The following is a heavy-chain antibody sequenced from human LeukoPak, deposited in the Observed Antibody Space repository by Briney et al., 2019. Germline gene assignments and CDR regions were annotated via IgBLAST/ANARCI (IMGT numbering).Heavy chain of an antibody. D-gene: IGHD6-13*01. CDR2: IYPADSDT. J-gene: IGHJ5*01. V-gene: IGHV5-51*01. Sequence: GESLKISCKGSGFGFTSCWISWVRQTPGKGLEWMGIIYPADSDTRYSPSFQGQVTFSADRSISTAYLQWSSLKVSDTAIYYCAKHDRPDSSSDNWFDSWGQGTLVTVSS. CDR3: AKHDRPDSSSDNWFDS. CDR1: GFGFTSCW.